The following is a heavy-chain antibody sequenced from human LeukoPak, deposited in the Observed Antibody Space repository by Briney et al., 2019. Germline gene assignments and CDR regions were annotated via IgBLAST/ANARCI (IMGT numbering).Heavy chain of an antibody. CDR1: GFIVNANY. CDR2: IYSGGSP. V-gene: IGHV3-53*01. CDR3: ARGRQCDF. J-gene: IGHJ4*02. D-gene: IGHD4-4*01. Sequence: GGSLRLSCAASGFIVNANYMDWVRQAPGKGLEWVSVIYSGGSPFYADSVKGRFTISRDNSKNTVYLQMNSLRVEDTAVYYCARGRQCDFWGQGTLVTVSS.